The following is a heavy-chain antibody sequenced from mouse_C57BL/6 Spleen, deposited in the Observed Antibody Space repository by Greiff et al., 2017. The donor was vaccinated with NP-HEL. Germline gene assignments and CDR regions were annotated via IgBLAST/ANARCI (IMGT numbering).Heavy chain of an antibody. CDR3: ARRKPLRNTLLDY. J-gene: IGHJ4*01. V-gene: IGHV1-64*01. CDR2: IHPNSGST. CDR1: GYTFTSYW. D-gene: IGHD6-1*01. Sequence: QVQLQQPGAELVKPGASVKLSCKASGYTFTSYWMHWVKQRPGQGLEWIGMIHPNSGSTNYNEKFKSKATLTVDKSSSTAYMQLSSLTSEDSAVYYCARRKPLRNTLLDYWGQGTSVTVSS.